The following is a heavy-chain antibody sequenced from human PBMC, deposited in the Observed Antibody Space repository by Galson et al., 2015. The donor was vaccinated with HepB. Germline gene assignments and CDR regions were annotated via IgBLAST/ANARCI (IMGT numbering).Heavy chain of an antibody. CDR3: ARDRGGGVHGYYYGMDV. CDR2: ISNDGSNK. D-gene: IGHD3-10*01. CDR1: GFTLNSYA. J-gene: IGHJ6*02. Sequence: SLRLSCAASGFTLNSYAMHWVRQAPGKGLEWVAVISNDGSNKYYADSVTGRFTISRGNSENTLFLHVDSLRPEDAAVYYCARDRGGGVHGYYYGMDVWGQGTTVTVSS. V-gene: IGHV3-30*04.